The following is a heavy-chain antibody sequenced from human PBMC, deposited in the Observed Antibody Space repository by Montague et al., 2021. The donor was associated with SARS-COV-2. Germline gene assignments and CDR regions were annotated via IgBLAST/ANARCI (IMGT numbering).Heavy chain of an antibody. Sequence: SETLSLTCAVYGGSFSGYYWSWIRQPPGKGLKWIGEINHSGSTDYNPSLKSRVTISVDTSKNQFSLKLSSVTAADTAVYYCVVVPLGPRGRGFAYWGQGTLVTVSS. D-gene: IGHD2-15*01. CDR3: VVVPLGPRGRGFAY. J-gene: IGHJ4*02. CDR1: GGSFSGYY. CDR2: INHSGST. V-gene: IGHV4-34*01.